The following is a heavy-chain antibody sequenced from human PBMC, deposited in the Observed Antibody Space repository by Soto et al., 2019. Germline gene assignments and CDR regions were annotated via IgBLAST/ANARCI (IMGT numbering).Heavy chain of an antibody. J-gene: IGHJ3*02. CDR2: ISAYNGNT. V-gene: IGHV1-18*01. D-gene: IGHD2-21*02. CDR3: ARAAVAVLTAQTAFGI. Sequence: GLEWMGWISAYNGNTNYAQKLQGRVTMTTDTSTSTAYMELRSLRSDDTAVYYCARAAVAVLTAQTAFGIWGQRTMVTV.